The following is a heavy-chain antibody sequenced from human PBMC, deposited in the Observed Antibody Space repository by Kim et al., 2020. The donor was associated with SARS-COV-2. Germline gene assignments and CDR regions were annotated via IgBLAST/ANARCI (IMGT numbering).Heavy chain of an antibody. CDR2: ISSSSSYT. D-gene: IGHD3-10*01. V-gene: IGHV3-11*05. J-gene: IGHJ4*02. CDR1: GFTFSDYY. Sequence: GGSLRLSCAASGFTFSDYYMSWIRQAPGKGLEWVSYISSSSSYTNYADSVKGRFTISRDNAKNSLYLQMNSLRAEDTAVYYCARDLLRFGPSDYWGQGTLVTVSS. CDR3: ARDLLRFGPSDY.